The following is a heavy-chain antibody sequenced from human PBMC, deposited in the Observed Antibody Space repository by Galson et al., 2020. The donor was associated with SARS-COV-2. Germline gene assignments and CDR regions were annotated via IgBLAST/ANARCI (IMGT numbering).Heavy chain of an antibody. D-gene: IGHD1-26*01. CDR2: INSDGHIT. V-gene: IGHV3-74*01. CDR1: GFTFSSYS. CDR3: AATRVY. Sequence: GESLKISCAASGFTFSSYSMHWVSQAPGKGLVWVSRINSDGHITSYADSVKGRFTISRDNAKNTLYLQMNSLRAEDTAVYYCAATRVYWGQGTLVTVSS. J-gene: IGHJ4*02.